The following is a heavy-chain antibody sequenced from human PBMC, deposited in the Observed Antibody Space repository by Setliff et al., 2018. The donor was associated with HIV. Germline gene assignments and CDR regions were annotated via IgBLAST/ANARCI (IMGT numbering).Heavy chain of an antibody. V-gene: IGHV4-38-2*02. J-gene: IGHJ4*02. Sequence: SETLSLTCTVSGYSISSGYYWGWIRQPPGKGLEWIASIYHSGSTYSSPSLKSRVTISVDRSKNQFSLGLSSVTAADTAVYYCARDVGSHYDSREYYFDYWGQGTLVTVSS. CDR1: GYSISSGYY. CDR2: IYHSGST. CDR3: ARDVGSHYDSREYYFDY. D-gene: IGHD3-22*01.